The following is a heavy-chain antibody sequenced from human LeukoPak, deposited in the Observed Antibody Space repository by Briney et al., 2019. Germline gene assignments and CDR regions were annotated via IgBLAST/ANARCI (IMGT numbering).Heavy chain of an antibody. CDR2: INPNSGGT. J-gene: IGHJ6*02. V-gene: IGHV1-2*02. CDR1: GYTFTSYG. CDR3: AREIKDSSSWADPYYYYGMDV. D-gene: IGHD6-13*01. Sequence: ASVKVSCKASGYTFTSYGISWVRQAPGQGLEWMGWINPNSGGTNYAQKFQGRVTMTRDTSISTAYMELSRLRSDDTAVYYCAREIKDSSSWADPYYYYGMDVWGQGTTVTVSS.